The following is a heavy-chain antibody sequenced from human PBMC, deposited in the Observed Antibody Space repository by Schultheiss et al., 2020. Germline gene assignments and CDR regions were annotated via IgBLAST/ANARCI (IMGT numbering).Heavy chain of an antibody. CDR3: AIPGSYDYYYYGMDV. Sequence: SETLSLTCAVSGGSISSSNWWSWVRQPPGKGLEWIGEINHSGSTNYNPSLKSRVTISVDTSKNQFSLKLSSVTAADTAVYYCAIPGSYDYYYYGMDVWGQGTTVTVS. CDR1: GGSISSSNW. J-gene: IGHJ6*02. CDR2: INHSGST. V-gene: IGHV4-4*02.